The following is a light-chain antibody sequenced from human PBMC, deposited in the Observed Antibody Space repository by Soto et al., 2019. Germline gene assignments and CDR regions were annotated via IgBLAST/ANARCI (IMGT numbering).Light chain of an antibody. CDR3: QQYINWYT. V-gene: IGKV3-15*01. CDR2: GAS. J-gene: IGKJ2*01. CDR1: QSIGYS. Sequence: IVMTQSPATLSVSPGERVTLSCRASQSIGYSLAWYQQKPGQAPRLLIQGASNRATGIPVRFSGSGSGTYLSLTTSSLPSEDFAVYFCQQYINWYTFGQGTKLEIK.